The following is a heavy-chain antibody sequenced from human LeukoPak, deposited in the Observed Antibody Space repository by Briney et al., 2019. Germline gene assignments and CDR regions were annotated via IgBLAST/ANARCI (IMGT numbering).Heavy chain of an antibody. Sequence: ASVKVSCKASGYTFTGYYMHWVRQAPGQGLEWMGWINPNSGGTNYAQKFQGWVTMTRDTSISTAYMELSRLRSDDTAVYYCARGLDDILTGSEDALDIWGQGTMVTVSS. CDR3: ARGLDDILTGSEDALDI. CDR1: GYTFTGYY. V-gene: IGHV1-2*04. J-gene: IGHJ3*02. CDR2: INPNSGGT. D-gene: IGHD3-9*01.